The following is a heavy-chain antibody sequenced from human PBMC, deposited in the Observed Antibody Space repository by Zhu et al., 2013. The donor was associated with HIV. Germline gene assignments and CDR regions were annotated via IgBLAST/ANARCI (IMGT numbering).Heavy chain of an antibody. CDR1: GFTFSSYE. Sequence: EVQLVESGGGLVQPGGSLRLSCAASGFTFSSYEMNWVRQAPGKGLEWVSYISSSGSTIYYADSVKGRFTISRDNAKNSLYLQMNSLRAEDTAVYYCARVRNDRYPHNWFDPWGQGTLVTVSS. V-gene: IGHV3-48*03. D-gene: IGHD1-1*01. CDR3: ARVRNDRYPHNWFDP. J-gene: IGHJ5*02. CDR2: ISSSGSTI.